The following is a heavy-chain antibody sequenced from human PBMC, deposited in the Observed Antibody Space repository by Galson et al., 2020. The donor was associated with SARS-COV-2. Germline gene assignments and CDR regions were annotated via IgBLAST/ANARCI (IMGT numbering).Heavy chain of an antibody. CDR3: ARVFKVIAAAGTESYYYYGMDV. J-gene: IGHJ6*02. CDR2: ISAYNGNT. V-gene: IGHV1-18*01. CDR1: GYTFTSYG. D-gene: IGHD6-13*01. Sequence: ASVKVSCKASGYTFTSYGISWVRQAPGQGLEWMGWISAYNGNTNYAQKLQGRVTMTTDTSTSTAYMELRSLRSDDTAVYYCARVFKVIAAAGTESYYYYGMDVWGQGTTVTVSS.